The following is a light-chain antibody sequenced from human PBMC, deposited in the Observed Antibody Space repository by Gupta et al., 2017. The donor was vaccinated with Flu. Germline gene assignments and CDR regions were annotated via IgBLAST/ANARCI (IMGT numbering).Light chain of an antibody. CDR3: QRTECNPAAS. J-gene: IGKJ2*03. V-gene: IGKV4-1*01. CDR2: WAS. CDR1: QSVLYSSNNKNY. Sequence: DIVMTQSQDSLAVSLGERATINCKSSQSVLYSSNNKNYLAWSQQKPGQPPKLLIYWASTREAGAPVRFRGSGYGTDFTLTISIRQVEDVAVYYCQRTECNPAASFGQGTKMEIK.